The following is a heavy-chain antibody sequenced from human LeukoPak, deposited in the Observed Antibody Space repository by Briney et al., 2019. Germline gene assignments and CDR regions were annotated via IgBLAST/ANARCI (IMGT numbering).Heavy chain of an antibody. CDR2: INPNSGGT. CDR1: GYTFTGYY. V-gene: IGHV1-2*06. D-gene: IGHD5-12*01. J-gene: IGHJ6*03. Sequence: ASVKVSCKASGYTFTGYYMHWVRQAPGQGLEWMGRINPNSGGTNYAKKFQGRVTMTRDTSISTAYMEPSRLRSDDMAVYYCAREIKPSGYDYYYYYYMDVWGKGTTVTVSS. CDR3: AREIKPSGYDYYYYYYMDV.